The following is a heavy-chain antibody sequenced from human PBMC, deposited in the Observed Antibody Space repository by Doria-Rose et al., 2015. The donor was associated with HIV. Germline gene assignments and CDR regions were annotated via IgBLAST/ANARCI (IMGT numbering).Heavy chain of an antibody. V-gene: IGHV4-34*01. D-gene: IGHD1-1*01. J-gene: IGHJ6*02. Sequence: QVQLQESGAGLVKPSETLSLTCAVFGGSFSGYYWSWIRQPPGKGLEWIGEINHSGSTNYKTYLKSRVTISLDTSKNLSSLKLSSVTAADTAVYYCARGLLRGGWNDVDYYYGMDVWGQGTTVTVSS. CDR3: ARGLLRGGWNDVDYYYGMDV. CDR2: INHSGST. CDR1: GGSFSGYY.